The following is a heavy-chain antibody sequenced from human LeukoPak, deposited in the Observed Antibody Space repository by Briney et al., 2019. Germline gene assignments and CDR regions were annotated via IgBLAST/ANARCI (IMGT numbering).Heavy chain of an antibody. V-gene: IGHV1-18*01. CDR3: ARDYRGSYYFY. CDR1: GYTFTSYG. D-gene: IGHD1-26*01. Sequence: ASVKVSCKASGYTFTSYGISWVRQAPGQGLEWVGWISGYSGNTDYAQKFQDRVTMTTDTSTSPAYMELRSLSSDDTAVYYCARDYRGSYYFYWGQGTLVTVSS. CDR2: ISGYSGNT. J-gene: IGHJ4*02.